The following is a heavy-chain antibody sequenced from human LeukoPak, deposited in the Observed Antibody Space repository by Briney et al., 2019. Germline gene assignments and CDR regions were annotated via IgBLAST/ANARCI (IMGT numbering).Heavy chain of an antibody. J-gene: IGHJ4*02. CDR3: ARGGLRVAGTYGPTEPYDY. CDR2: INPNSGGT. CDR1: GYTFTGYY. V-gene: IGHV1-2*02. Sequence: ASVKVSCKASGYTFTGYYMHRVRQAPGQGLEWMGWINPNSGGTNYAQKFQGRVTMTSDTSISTAYMELSRLRSDDTAVYYCARGGLRVAGTYGPTEPYDYWGQGTLVTVS. D-gene: IGHD6-19*01.